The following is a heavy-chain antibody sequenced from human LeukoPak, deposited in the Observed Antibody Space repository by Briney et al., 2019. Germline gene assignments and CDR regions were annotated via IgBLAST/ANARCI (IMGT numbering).Heavy chain of an antibody. V-gene: IGHV3-30*04. CDR1: GFTFSRYA. CDR3: AKRRGLELLYYYYMDV. Sequence: GGSLRLSCAASGFTFSRYAVHWVRQAPGKGLEWVAVISYDGSEKYYADSVKGRFTISRDNAKNSLYLQMNSLRDEDTAVYYCAKRRGLELLYYYYMDVWGKGTTVTVSS. J-gene: IGHJ6*03. CDR2: ISYDGSEK. D-gene: IGHD1-7*01.